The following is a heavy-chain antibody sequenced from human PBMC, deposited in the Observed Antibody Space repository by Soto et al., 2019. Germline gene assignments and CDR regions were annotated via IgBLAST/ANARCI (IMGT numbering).Heavy chain of an antibody. CDR3: ARVSYGMDV. CDR2: IYNSGSS. J-gene: IGHJ6*04. CDR1: VGSISSGAYY. Sequence: PSETLSLTCTVSVGSISSGAYYWSWMRQHPGKGLEWIGYIYNSGSSYYNPSLKSRVTISVDTSKNQFSLKLSSVTAADTAVYYCARVSYGMDVWGKGTTVTVSS. V-gene: IGHV4-31*03.